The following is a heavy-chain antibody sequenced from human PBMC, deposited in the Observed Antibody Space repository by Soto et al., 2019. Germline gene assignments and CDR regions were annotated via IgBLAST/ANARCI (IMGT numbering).Heavy chain of an antibody. D-gene: IGHD3-9*01. J-gene: IGHJ5*02. CDR1: GYTFTSYA. CDR2: INAGNGNT. Sequence: ASVKVSCKASGYTFTSYAMHWVRQAPGQRLEWMGWINAGNGNTKYSQKFQGRVTITRDTSASTAYMELSSLRSEDTAVYYCARTYDILTGPMGGNWFDPWGQGTLVTVSS. CDR3: ARTYDILTGPMGGNWFDP. V-gene: IGHV1-3*01.